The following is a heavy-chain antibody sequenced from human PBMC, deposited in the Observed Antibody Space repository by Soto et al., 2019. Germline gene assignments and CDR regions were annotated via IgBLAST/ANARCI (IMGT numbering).Heavy chain of an antibody. Sequence: PGGSLRLSCAASGFTFSSYAMSWVRQAPGKGLKWVSAISGSGGSTYYADSVKGRFTISRDNSKNTLYLQMNSLRAEDTAVYYCAKSPSSGYYRSAFDIWGQGTMVTVSS. V-gene: IGHV3-23*01. CDR1: GFTFSSYA. CDR2: ISGSGGST. CDR3: AKSPSSGYYRSAFDI. D-gene: IGHD3-22*01. J-gene: IGHJ3*02.